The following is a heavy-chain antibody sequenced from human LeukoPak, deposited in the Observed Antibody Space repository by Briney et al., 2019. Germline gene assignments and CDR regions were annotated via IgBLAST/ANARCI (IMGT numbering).Heavy chain of an antibody. CDR3: ARGHYYDSSGYPGGY. Sequence: GGSLRLSCAASGFTFSSYSMNWVRQAPGKGLEWVSSISSSSSYIYYADSVKGRFTISRDNAKNSLYLQMNSLRAEDTAVYYCARGHYYDSSGYPGGYWGQGTLVTVSS. CDR2: ISSSSSYI. J-gene: IGHJ4*02. V-gene: IGHV3-21*01. D-gene: IGHD3-22*01. CDR1: GFTFSSYS.